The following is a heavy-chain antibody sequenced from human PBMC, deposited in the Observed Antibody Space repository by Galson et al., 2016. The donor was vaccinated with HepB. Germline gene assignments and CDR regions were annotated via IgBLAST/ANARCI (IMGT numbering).Heavy chain of an antibody. D-gene: IGHD3-10*01. CDR2: KSGTGSRI. J-gene: IGHJ1*01. V-gene: IGHV3-48*01. CDR3: ARDLTPRGFSYSF. CDR1: GFNFNDFS. Sequence: SLRLSCAVSGFNFNDFSMNWIRQAPGKGLEWLSYKSGTGSRILYADSVKGRFTISKDKAKLSLYLQMSSLRVEDTAVYYCARDLTPRGFSYSFWGQGTLVAVSS.